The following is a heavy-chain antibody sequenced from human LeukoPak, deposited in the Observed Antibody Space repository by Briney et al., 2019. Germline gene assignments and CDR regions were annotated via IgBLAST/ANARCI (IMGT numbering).Heavy chain of an antibody. CDR3: ARDRPPPYSGYDL. V-gene: IGHV4-31*03. CDR2: IYCSGST. CDR1: GGSISSGGYY. J-gene: IGHJ4*02. D-gene: IGHD5-12*01. Sequence: PSETLSLTCTVSGGSISSGGYYWSWIRQHPGKGLEWIGYIYCSGSTYYNPSLKSRVTISVDTSKNQFSLKLSSVTAADTAVYYCARDRPPPYSGYDLWGQGTLVTVSS.